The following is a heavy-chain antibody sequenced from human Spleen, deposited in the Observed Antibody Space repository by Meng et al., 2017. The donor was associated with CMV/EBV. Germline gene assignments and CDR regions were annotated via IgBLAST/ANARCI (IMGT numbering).Heavy chain of an antibody. CDR3: AKGRIAVAATHY. CDR1: GFTFSSYA. D-gene: IGHD6-19*01. J-gene: IGHJ4*02. CDR2: ISGSGGST. Sequence: CAASGFTFSSYAMSWVRQAPGKGLEWVSAISGSGGSTYYADSVKGRFTISRDNSKNTLYLQMNSLRAEDTAVYYCAKGRIAVAATHYWGQGTLVTVSS. V-gene: IGHV3-23*01.